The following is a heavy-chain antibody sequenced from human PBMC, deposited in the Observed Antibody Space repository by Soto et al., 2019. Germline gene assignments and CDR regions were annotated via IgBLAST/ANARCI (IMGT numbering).Heavy chain of an antibody. J-gene: IGHJ3*02. CDR3: ARGRRSYTYYYDSSGYEDAFDI. V-gene: IGHV3-30*03. CDR1: GFTFSSYG. CDR2: ISYDGSNK. D-gene: IGHD3-22*01. Sequence: QVQLVESGGGVVQPGRSLRLSCAASGFTFSSYGMHWVRQAPGKGLEWVAVISYDGSNKYYADSVKGRFTISRDNSKNTLYLQMNSLRAEDTSVYYCARGRRSYTYYYDSSGYEDAFDIWGQGTMVTVSS.